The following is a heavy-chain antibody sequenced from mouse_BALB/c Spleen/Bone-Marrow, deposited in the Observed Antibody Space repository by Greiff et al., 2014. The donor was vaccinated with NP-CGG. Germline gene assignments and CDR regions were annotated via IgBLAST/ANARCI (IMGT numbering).Heavy chain of an antibody. Sequence: LQQPGSELVRPGASVKLSCKASGYKFTSYWMHWVKQRPGQGLEWIGNIYPGSGSTNYDEKFQSKATLTVDTSSSTAYMQLSRQTSEHSSVYYGTRSGDYGRIYGDFDVWGAGTTVTVSS. CDR2: IYPGSGST. V-gene: IGHV1S22*01. CDR1: GYKFTSYW. D-gene: IGHD1-1*01. CDR3: TRSGDYGRIYGDFDV. J-gene: IGHJ1*01.